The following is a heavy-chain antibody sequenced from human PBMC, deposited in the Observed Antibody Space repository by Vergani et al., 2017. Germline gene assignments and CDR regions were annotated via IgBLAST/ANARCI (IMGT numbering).Heavy chain of an antibody. V-gene: IGHV4-61*02. CDR1: GGSISSGSYY. CDR2: IYTSGST. CDR3: ARDVGQNWFDP. J-gene: IGHJ5*02. D-gene: IGHD2-15*01. Sequence: QVQLQESGPGLVKPSQTLSLTCTVSGGSISSGSYYWSWIRQPAGKGLEWIGRIYTSGSTNYNPSLKSRVTISVDTSKNQFSLKLSSVTAADTAVYYCARDVGQNWFDPWDQGTLVTVSS.